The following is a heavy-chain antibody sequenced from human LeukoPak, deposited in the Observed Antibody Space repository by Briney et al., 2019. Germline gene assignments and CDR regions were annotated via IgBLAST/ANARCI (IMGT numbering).Heavy chain of an antibody. CDR2: SSSSGRTI. D-gene: IGHD3-10*01. CDR3: ARDRGGGPRDAFDI. V-gene: IGHV3-48*03. Sequence: GGSLRLSCAASGFTFSSYEMNWVRQAPGKGLDWVSYSSSSGRTIYYADSVKGRFTVSRDNAKNSLYLQMNSLRAEDTAVYYCARDRGGGPRDAFDIWGQGTMVTVSS. J-gene: IGHJ3*02. CDR1: GFTFSSYE.